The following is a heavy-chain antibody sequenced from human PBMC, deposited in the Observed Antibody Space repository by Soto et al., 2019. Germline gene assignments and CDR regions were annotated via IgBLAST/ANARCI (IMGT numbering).Heavy chain of an antibody. D-gene: IGHD6-13*01. V-gene: IGHV3-23*01. Sequence: GGSLRLSCAASGFTFDTYGMHWVRQAPGKGLEWVSAITYDGVSTYYADSVKGRFTISRDNSKDTLYLQMNSLRAEDTAIYYCAKASVWYPYFDSWGQGTLVTVSS. J-gene: IGHJ4*02. CDR3: AKASVWYPYFDS. CDR2: ITYDGVST. CDR1: GFTFDTYG.